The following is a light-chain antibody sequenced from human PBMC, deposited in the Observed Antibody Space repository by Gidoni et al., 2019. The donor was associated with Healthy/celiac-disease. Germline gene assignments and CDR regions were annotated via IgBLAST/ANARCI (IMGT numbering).Light chain of an antibody. CDR2: GAS. V-gene: IGKV3-20*01. J-gene: IGKJ2*01. Sequence: EIVLTQTPGTLSLPPGERATLSCRASQSVSSSYLAWYQQKPGQAPRLLIYGASSRATGAPDRFSGSGSGTDFTLTISRLEPEDFAVYYCQQYGSSPYTFGQGTKLEIK. CDR1: QSVSSSY. CDR3: QQYGSSPYT.